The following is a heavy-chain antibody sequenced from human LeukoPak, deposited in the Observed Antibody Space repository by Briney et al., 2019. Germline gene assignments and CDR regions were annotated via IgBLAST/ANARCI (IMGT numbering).Heavy chain of an antibody. V-gene: IGHV4-59*01. D-gene: IGHD3-9*01. CDR2: IYYSGDT. J-gene: IGHJ2*01. CDR3: ARQYSDILTGYHRGELYWYFDL. CDR1: DGAIAGYS. Sequence: SETLSLTCTVSDGAIAGYSWSWIRQPPGKGLEWIGYIYYSGDTNYNPSLQSRVTVSVDTSKNQFSLKLTSVTAADTAVYYCARQYSDILTGYHRGELYWYFDLWGRGTLVTVSS.